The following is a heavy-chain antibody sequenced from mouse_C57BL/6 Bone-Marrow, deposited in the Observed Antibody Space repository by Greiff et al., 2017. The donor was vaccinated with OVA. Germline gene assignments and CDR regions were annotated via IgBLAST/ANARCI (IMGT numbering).Heavy chain of an antibody. CDR1: GYTFTSYW. CDR3: ARETTGVATDFDV. Sequence: QVQLQQPGAELVKPGASVKLSCTASGYTFTSYWMQWVKQRPGQGLEWIGEIDPSDSYTNYNQKFKGKATLTVDTSSSTAYMQLSSLTSEDSAVDYCARETTGVATDFDVWGTGTAVTVTA. D-gene: IGHD1-1*01. CDR2: IDPSDSYT. V-gene: IGHV1-50*01. J-gene: IGHJ1*03.